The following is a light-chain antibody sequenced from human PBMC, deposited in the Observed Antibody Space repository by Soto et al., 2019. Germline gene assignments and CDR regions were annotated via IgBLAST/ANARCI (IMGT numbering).Light chain of an antibody. V-gene: IGLV1-40*01. CDR1: SSNIGANYD. Sequence: QSVLTQPPSVSGAPGQRVTISCTGSSSNIGANYDVHWYQHLPGRAPRLLVYGDNNRPSGVPDRFSGSKSGTSASLAITGLQPEDEADFYCQSYDSSLRAWVFGGGTKVTVL. CDR2: GDN. CDR3: QSYDSSLRAWV. J-gene: IGLJ3*02.